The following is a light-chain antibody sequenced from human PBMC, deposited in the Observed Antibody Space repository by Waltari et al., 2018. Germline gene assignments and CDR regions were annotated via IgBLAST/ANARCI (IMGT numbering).Light chain of an antibody. J-gene: IGLJ2*01. CDR1: STHIRLTY. V-gene: IGLV1-47*01. CDR3: AAWDDSLSGHVI. CDR2: RSN. Sequence: QSVLTHPPSASGTPGQRVILSCSGSSTHIRLTYFSWSQRLPGTAPRLLSYRSNQRPSGVPERISGSKSGTSASLAISGLRSEDEAEYYCAAWDDSLSGHVIFGGGTKLTVL.